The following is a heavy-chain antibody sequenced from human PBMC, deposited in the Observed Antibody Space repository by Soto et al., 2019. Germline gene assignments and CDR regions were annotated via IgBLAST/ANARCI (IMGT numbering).Heavy chain of an antibody. D-gene: IGHD2-21*02. J-gene: IGHJ4*02. CDR3: ASDLAFRADWGGDCYPY. Sequence: QVQLVQSGAEVKKPGSSVKVSCKASGGTFSSYAISWVRQAPGQGLEWMGGIIPIFGTANYAQKFQGRVTITADESTSTAYMELSSLRSEDTAVYYCASDLAFRADWGGDCYPYWGQGTLVTVSS. CDR1: GGTFSSYA. CDR2: IIPIFGTA. V-gene: IGHV1-69*01.